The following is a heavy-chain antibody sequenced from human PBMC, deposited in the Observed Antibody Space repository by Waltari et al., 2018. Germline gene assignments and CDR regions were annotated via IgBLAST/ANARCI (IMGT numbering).Heavy chain of an antibody. J-gene: IGHJ4*02. D-gene: IGHD6-13*01. V-gene: IGHV3-23*01. CDR3: ARDLKYTNGWYEMPV. CDR1: GFTFSGHA. CDR2: ITDTGDGT. Sequence: QLLESGGGLVQPGGSLRLSCATSGFTFSGHAMSWVRQSPGKGLGWVSAITDTGDGTYYADSVRGRFTISRDNSKNTLYLQMNSLRAADTAVYYCARDLKYTNGWYEMPVWGQGTLVTVSS.